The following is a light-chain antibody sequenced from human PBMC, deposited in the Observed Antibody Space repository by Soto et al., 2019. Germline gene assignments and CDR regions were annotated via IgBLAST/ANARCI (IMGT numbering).Light chain of an antibody. CDR2: NAS. CDR1: QSVSSNF. CDR3: QQYSTSSPRYT. Sequence: EIVLTQSPGTLSLSPGERATLFCRASQSVSSNFLAWYQQKPGQAPRLFIYNASRRAAGIPDRFSGSGSGTDFTLTISRLEPEDFAVYYCQQYSTSSPRYTFGQGTKLEIK. V-gene: IGKV3-20*01. J-gene: IGKJ2*01.